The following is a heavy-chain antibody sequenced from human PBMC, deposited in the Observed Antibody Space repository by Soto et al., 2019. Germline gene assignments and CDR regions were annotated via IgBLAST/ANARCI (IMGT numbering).Heavy chain of an antibody. CDR2: IYWDDDK. V-gene: IGHV2-5*02. CDR3: AYRALYMGSYWDGGYFDS. CDR1: GFSLHTSQVG. J-gene: IGHJ4*02. Sequence: QITLRESGPTRVRPTQTLSLTCTFSGFSLHTSQVGVGWIRQPPGKALEWLALIYWDDDKRYSPSLKSRLSITKDTSENQVVLIMTNMDPVDTATYYCAYRALYMGSYWDGGYFDSWGQGALITVSS. D-gene: IGHD3-16*01.